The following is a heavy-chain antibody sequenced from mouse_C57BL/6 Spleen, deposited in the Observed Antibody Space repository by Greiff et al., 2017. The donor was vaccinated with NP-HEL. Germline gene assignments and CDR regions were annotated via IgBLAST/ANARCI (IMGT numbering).Heavy chain of an antibody. V-gene: IGHV2-6-1*01. D-gene: IGHD2-3*01. CDR1: GFSLTSYG. Sequence: VKLVESGPGLVAPSQSLSITCTVSGFSLTSYGVHWVRQPPGKGLEWMVVIWRDGSTTYNSAIYSRLSIIKDNYKSKVFLKMNSIQPDDTAMYYCDRQKIYDGYYLGAMDDWGQGTSVT. J-gene: IGHJ4*01. CDR3: DRQKIYDGYYLGAMDD. CDR2: IWRDGST.